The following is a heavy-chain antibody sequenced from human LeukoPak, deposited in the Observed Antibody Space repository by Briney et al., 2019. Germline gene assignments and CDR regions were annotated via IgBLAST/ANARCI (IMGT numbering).Heavy chain of an antibody. CDR3: ARQDYDFWSGYSNWFDP. J-gene: IGHJ5*02. V-gene: IGHV4-39*01. CDR2: IYYSGST. Sequence: PSETLSLTCTVSGGSISSSSCYWGWIRQPPGKGLEWIGSIYYSGSTYYNPSLKSRVTISVDTSKNQFSLKLSSVTAADTAVYYCARQDYDFWSGYSNWFDPWGQGTLVSVSS. CDR1: GGSISSSSCY. D-gene: IGHD3-3*01.